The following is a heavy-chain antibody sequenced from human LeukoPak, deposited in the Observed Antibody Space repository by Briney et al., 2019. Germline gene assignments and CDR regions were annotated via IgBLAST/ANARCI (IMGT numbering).Heavy chain of an antibody. CDR3: ARSWAGMYYPFYYFDY. CDR2: INHRGST. CDR1: GDSFSGYY. V-gene: IGHV4-34*01. Sequence: SETLSLTCAVYGDSFSGYYWSWIRQPPGKGLEWIAEINHRGSTHYNPSLKSRVNISADMSKSQFSLNLDSVTAADTAVYYCARSWAGMYYPFYYFDYWGQGSLVTVSS. J-gene: IGHJ4*02. D-gene: IGHD2-8*01.